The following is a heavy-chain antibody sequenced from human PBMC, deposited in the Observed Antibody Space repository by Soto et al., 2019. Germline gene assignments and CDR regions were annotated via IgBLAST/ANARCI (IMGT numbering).Heavy chain of an antibody. D-gene: IGHD6-19*01. V-gene: IGHV3-23*01. Sequence: GGSLRLSCAASGFTLSSYAMSWVRKAPGKGLEWVSAISSSGGTTHYADSVKGRFIISRDNSKNTLYLQMNSLRAEDTAVYYCAKPGYLEQWLVRGYFDYWGQGAMVTVSS. CDR1: GFTLSSYA. CDR2: ISSSGGTT. J-gene: IGHJ4*02. CDR3: AKPGYLEQWLVRGYFDY.